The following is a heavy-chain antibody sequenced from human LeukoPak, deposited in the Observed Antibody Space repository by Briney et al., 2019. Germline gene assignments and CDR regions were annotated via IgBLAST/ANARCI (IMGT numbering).Heavy chain of an antibody. Sequence: ASVKVSCKTSRATFRNYGITWVRQVPGQGLEWMGRIIPIHGVAHTAQRFQGRVNITADESTNTIYMEVSSLRSEDTAMYYCPRDSAGYPDYWGQGTLVTVTS. CDR2: IIPIHGVA. V-gene: IGHV1-69*04. D-gene: IGHD2-15*01. J-gene: IGHJ4*02. CDR3: PRDSAGYPDY. CDR1: RATFRNYG.